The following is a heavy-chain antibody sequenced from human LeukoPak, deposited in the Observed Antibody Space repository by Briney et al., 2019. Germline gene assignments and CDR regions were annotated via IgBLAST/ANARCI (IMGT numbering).Heavy chain of an antibody. Sequence: SETLSLTCSVSGGSISSSSFYWGWIRQPPGKGLECIGSIYHSGSTYYNPSLKSRVTISVDTSKNQFSLNLSSVTAADTAMYYCARAVGTSRNFFDYWGQGTLVTVSS. J-gene: IGHJ4*02. D-gene: IGHD4-23*01. CDR2: IYHSGST. CDR3: ARAVGTSRNFFDY. CDR1: GGSISSSSFY. V-gene: IGHV4-39*07.